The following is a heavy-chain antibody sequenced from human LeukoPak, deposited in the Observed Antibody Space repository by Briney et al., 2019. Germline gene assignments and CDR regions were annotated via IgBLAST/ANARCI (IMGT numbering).Heavy chain of an antibody. CDR2: INHSGST. J-gene: IGHJ6*02. V-gene: IGHV4-34*01. Sequence: SETLSLTCAVYGGSFSGYYWSWIRQPPGKRLEWIGEINHSGSTNYNPSLKSRVTISVDTSKNQFSLKLSSVTAADTAVYYCARGINVVVVAATHDNYYYYYGMDVWGQGTTVTVSS. D-gene: IGHD2-15*01. CDR1: GGSFSGYY. CDR3: ARGINVVVVAATHDNYYYYYGMDV.